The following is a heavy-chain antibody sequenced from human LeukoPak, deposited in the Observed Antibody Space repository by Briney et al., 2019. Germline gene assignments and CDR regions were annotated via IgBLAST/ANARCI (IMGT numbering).Heavy chain of an antibody. CDR3: ARDSGTTGEVKFDP. D-gene: IGHD4-17*01. CDR1: GGSISRYY. CDR2: IYSDGTI. V-gene: IGHV4-4*07. Sequence: SETLSLTCTVSGGSISRYYWSWIRQPAGKGLEWIGRIYSDGTITYNPSLQSRLTMSIDTSKNQFSLKLSSVTAADTAVYYCARDSGTTGEVKFDPWGQGTLVTVSS. J-gene: IGHJ5*02.